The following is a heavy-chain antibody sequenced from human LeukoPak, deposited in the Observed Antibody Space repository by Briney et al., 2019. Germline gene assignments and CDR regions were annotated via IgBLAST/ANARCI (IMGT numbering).Heavy chain of an antibody. CDR2: MNNDGSNI. D-gene: IGHD3-22*01. CDR1: GFTLSGRW. V-gene: IGHV3-74*01. CDR3: ARTRLTYYYDSSGYYYYYYGMDV. Sequence: GGSLRLSCAASGFTLSGRWMHWVRQAPAKGLVWVSRMNNDGSNIAYADSAKGRFTISRDNAKNTVYLQMNSLRVEDTAVYYCARTRLTYYYDSSGYYYYYYGMDVWGQGTTVTVSS. J-gene: IGHJ6*02.